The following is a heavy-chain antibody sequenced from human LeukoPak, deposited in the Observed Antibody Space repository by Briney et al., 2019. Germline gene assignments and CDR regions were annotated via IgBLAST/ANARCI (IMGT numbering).Heavy chain of an antibody. CDR1: GYTFTTYG. D-gene: IGHD2-15*01. Sequence: ASVKVSCKASGYTFTTYGIHWVRQAPGQRLEWMGWINTGNGNTKYSQKFQARVTITRDTSATTAYMELSSLRSEDTAVYSCARERIYCSGGRCYSDYFYYYGMDVWGQGTTVTVSS. CDR3: ARERIYCSGGRCYSDYFYYYGMDV. CDR2: INTGNGNT. J-gene: IGHJ6*02. V-gene: IGHV1-3*04.